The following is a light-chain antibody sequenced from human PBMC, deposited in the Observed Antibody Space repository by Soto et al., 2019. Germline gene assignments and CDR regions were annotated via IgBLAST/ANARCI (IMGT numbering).Light chain of an antibody. Sequence: QSALTQPRSVSGSPGQSVSISCTGTRSDVGGYHYFYWYQHHPGKSPELIIQDVNKRPSGFPDRFSGSKSGNTASLTISGLQAEEEAEYYCGSYGGSYNLVFGGGTKLTVL. J-gene: IGLJ3*02. CDR3: GSYGGSYNLV. CDR1: RSDVGGYHY. CDR2: DVN. V-gene: IGLV2-11*01.